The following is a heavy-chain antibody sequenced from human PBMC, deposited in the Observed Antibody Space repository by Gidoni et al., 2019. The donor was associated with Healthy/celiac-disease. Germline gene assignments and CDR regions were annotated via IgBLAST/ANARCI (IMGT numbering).Heavy chain of an antibody. CDR3: ARPDSEPNEYSSSPFDY. CDR1: GSTFTSYG. V-gene: IGHV1-18*01. Sequence: QVQLVQSGAEVKKPGASVKVSCKAYGSTFTSYGHSWVRQAPGQGLEWMGWISAYNGNTNDAQKLQGRVTMTTDTSTSTAYMELRSLRSDDTAVYYCARPDSEPNEYSSSPFDYWGQGTLVTVSS. D-gene: IGHD6-6*01. CDR2: ISAYNGNT. J-gene: IGHJ4*02.